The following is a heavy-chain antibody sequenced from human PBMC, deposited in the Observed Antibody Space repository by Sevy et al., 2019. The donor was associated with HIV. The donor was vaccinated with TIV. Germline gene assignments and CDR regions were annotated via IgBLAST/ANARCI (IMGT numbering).Heavy chain of an antibody. J-gene: IGHJ6*02. V-gene: IGHV3-11*01. Sequence: GGSLRLSCAASGFTFSDYYMSWIRQAPGKGVEWLSYISGSDNTIYYAHSVKGRFTISRDNAKNSLYLQMNSLRAEDTAVYYCARDHVKDGDLGDYYYYAMDVWGQGTTVTVSS. CDR3: ARDHVKDGDLGDYYYYAMDV. D-gene: IGHD4-17*01. CDR2: ISGSDNTI. CDR1: GFTFSDYY.